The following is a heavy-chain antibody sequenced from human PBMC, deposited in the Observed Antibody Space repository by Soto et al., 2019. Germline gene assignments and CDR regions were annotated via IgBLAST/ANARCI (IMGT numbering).Heavy chain of an antibody. Sequence: GGSLRLSCAASGSTFSTNAMHWVRQAPGKGLEWVAVISYDGDNKYFADSVKGRFTISRDNSRNTLYLQMNSLRPKDTAVYYCARDGDKYGGLLAFDIWGQGTMVTVSS. CDR1: GSTFSTNA. V-gene: IGHV3-30-3*01. CDR3: ARDGDKYGGLLAFDI. J-gene: IGHJ3*02. D-gene: IGHD3-16*01. CDR2: ISYDGDNK.